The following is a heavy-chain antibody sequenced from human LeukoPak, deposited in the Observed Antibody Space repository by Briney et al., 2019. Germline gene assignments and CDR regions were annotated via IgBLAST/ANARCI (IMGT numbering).Heavy chain of an antibody. CDR3: AREGWGGFDY. J-gene: IGHJ4*02. Sequence: GGSLRLSCAASGFTFSSYWMSWVRQSPGKGLEWVANIKQDGSKKEYVDSVKGRFTISRDNAKNSLYLQMDSLRADDTAMYYCAREGWGGFDYWGQGTLVTVSS. D-gene: IGHD3-16*01. V-gene: IGHV3-7*01. CDR1: GFTFSSYW. CDR2: IKQDGSKK.